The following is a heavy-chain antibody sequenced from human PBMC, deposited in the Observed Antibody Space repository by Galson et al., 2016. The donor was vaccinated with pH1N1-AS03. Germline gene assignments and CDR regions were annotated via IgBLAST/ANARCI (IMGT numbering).Heavy chain of an antibody. CDR1: GFKLTSIA. D-gene: IGHD5/OR15-5a*01. CDR2: VVASGDT. V-gene: IGHV3-23*01. CDR3: AKDRVYDDSQWVFDY. Sequence: SLRLSCAASGFKLTSIAMTWVRQAPGKGLEWVSGVVASGDTYFADPVKGRFSISRDDSKNTMYLQMDSLGVEDPAIYYCAKDRVYDDSQWVFDYWGQGNPVTVSS. J-gene: IGHJ4*02.